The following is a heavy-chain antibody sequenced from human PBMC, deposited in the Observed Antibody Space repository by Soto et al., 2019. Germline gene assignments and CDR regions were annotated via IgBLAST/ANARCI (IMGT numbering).Heavy chain of an antibody. CDR1: RLTSSGNG. D-gene: IGHD2-21*02. Sequence: QVQLVESGGGWVHPGRSRRLSCAAPRLTSSGNGLPWVRQAPGKGLDWGAGISYDGSNKFYADSVKGRFTISRDNSKNTLYLQMNSLRAEDTAVYYCAKGGRAYCGGDCRYYFDYWGQGTLVTVSS. CDR2: ISYDGSNK. J-gene: IGHJ4*02. V-gene: IGHV3-30*18. CDR3: AKGGRAYCGGDCRYYFDY.